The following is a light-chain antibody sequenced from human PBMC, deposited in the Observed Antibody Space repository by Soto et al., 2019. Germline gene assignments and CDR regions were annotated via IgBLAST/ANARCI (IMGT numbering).Light chain of an antibody. J-gene: IGKJ1*01. Sequence: IVLTQSPGTLPLSPGERATLSCRASQSVNSNFLAWYQQKPGQAPRLLIYGASNRATGIPDRFSGSGSGTDFTLTISRLEPEDFAVYYCQQYGSSPQTFGQGTKVDIK. CDR2: GAS. CDR1: QSVNSNF. V-gene: IGKV3-20*01. CDR3: QQYGSSPQT.